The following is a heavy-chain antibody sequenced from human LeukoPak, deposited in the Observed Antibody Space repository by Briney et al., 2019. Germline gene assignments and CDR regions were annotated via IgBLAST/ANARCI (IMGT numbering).Heavy chain of an antibody. CDR3: ARLNGGS. Sequence: SETLSLTCTVSGGSISTYYWSWIRQPPGKGLEWIGYIDYSGSTSFNPSLKSRVTISLDTSNNQFSLNLFSVTAADTAVYYCARLNGGSWGQRTLVTVSS. D-gene: IGHD3-16*01. V-gene: IGHV4-59*08. CDR2: IDYSGST. CDR1: GGSISTYY. J-gene: IGHJ4*02.